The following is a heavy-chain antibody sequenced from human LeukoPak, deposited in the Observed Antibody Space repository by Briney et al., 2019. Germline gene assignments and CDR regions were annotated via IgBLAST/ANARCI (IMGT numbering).Heavy chain of an antibody. V-gene: IGHV1-2*02. J-gene: IGHJ5*02. Sequence: GASVKVSCKASGYTFTSYDINWVRQATGQGLEWMGWMNPNSGGTNYAQKFQGRVTMTRDTSISTAYMELSRLRSDDTAVYYCARAKSIAEHNWFDPWGQGTLVTVSS. D-gene: IGHD6-6*01. CDR3: ARAKSIAEHNWFDP. CDR2: MNPNSGGT. CDR1: GYTFTSYD.